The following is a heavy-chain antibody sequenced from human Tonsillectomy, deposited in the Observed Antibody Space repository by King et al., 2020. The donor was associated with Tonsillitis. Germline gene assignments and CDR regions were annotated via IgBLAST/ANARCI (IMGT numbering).Heavy chain of an antibody. J-gene: IGHJ4*02. Sequence: LQLQESGPGLVKPSETLSLTCTGSGGSISSSSYYWGWIRQPPGKGLEWIGSIYYSGSTYYNPSLKSRVTISVDTSKNQFSLKLSSVTAADTAVYYCASPRIHDYGDYAPFDYWGQGTLVTVSS. D-gene: IGHD4-17*01. CDR2: IYYSGST. CDR3: ASPRIHDYGDYAPFDY. V-gene: IGHV4-39*01. CDR1: GGSISSSSYY.